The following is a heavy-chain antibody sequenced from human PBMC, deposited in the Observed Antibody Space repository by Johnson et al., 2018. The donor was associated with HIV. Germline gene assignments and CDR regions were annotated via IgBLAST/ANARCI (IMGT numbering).Heavy chain of an antibody. V-gene: IGHV3-30*02. CDR1: GITFSSYG. CDR3: AKDERAGQWLVLAFDI. J-gene: IGHJ3*02. D-gene: IGHD6-19*01. Sequence: QVQLVESGGGLVQPGGSLRLSCAASGITFSSYGMHWVRQAPGKGLAWVAVLWYDGSNKYYADSVKGRFTISRDNSKNTLYLQMNSLRAEDTAVYYCAKDERAGQWLVLAFDIWGQGTMVTVSS. CDR2: LWYDGSNK.